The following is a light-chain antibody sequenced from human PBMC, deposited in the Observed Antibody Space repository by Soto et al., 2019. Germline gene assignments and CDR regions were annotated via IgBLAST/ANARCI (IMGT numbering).Light chain of an antibody. V-gene: IGLV2-8*01. J-gene: IGLJ1*01. CDR2: EVT. Sequence: QSVLTQPPSASGSPGQSVTISCTGASSEVGGYNYVSWYQQHPGKPPKLMIYEVTKRPSGVPDRFSGSKSGNTASLTVSGLQPEDEAVYYCTSYAGVNTPSVFGPGPTVTVL. CDR1: SSEVGGYNY. CDR3: TSYAGVNTPSV.